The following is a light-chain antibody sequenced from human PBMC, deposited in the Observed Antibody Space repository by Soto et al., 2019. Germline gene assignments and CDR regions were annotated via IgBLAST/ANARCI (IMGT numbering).Light chain of an antibody. J-gene: IGKJ4*01. CDR2: AAS. CDR1: QSISSY. Sequence: DIQMTQSPSSLSASVGDRVTITCRASQSISSYLNWYQQKPGKAPKLLISAASSLQSGVPSRFSGSGSGTDFTLTISSLQPEDFATYYCQQSYSTPLTFGGGTKAEIK. V-gene: IGKV1-39*01. CDR3: QQSYSTPLT.